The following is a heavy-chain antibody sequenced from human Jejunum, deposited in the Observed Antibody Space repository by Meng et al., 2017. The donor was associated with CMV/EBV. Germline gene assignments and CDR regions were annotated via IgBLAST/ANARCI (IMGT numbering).Heavy chain of an antibody. D-gene: IGHD2-2*01. CDR1: GFTFYNYA. CDR3: TRASTASV. Sequence: LSCAASGFTFYNYAMTWVRQAPGKGLEWVSSISGSGGTTEYAASVKGRFTISRDDSKSIAHLQMSSLKTEDTAIYYCTRASTASVWGQGTLVTVSS. V-gene: IGHV3-49*04. J-gene: IGHJ4*02. CDR2: ISGSGGTT.